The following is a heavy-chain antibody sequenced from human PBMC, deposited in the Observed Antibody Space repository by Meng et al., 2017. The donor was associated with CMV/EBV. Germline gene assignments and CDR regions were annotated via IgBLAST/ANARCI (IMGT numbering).Heavy chain of an antibody. J-gene: IGHJ5*02. Sequence: ASVKVSCKASGYTFTSYDINWVRQATGQGLAWMGRMNPNSGNTGNAQKFQGRVTMTRNTSISTAYMELSSLRSEDTAVYYCARGNGDYLFGWFDPWGQGTLVTVSS. CDR2: MNPNSGNT. CDR1: GYTFTSYD. CDR3: ARGNGDYLFGWFDP. D-gene: IGHD4-17*01. V-gene: IGHV1-8*01.